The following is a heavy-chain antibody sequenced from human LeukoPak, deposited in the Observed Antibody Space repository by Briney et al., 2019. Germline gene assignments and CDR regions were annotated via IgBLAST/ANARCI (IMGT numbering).Heavy chain of an antibody. V-gene: IGHV4-39*01. CDR2: IYYSGGT. Sequence: SETLSLTCTVSGGSISSSSYYWGWIRQPPGKGLEWIGSIYYSGGTYYNPSLKSRVTISVDTSKNQFSLKLSSVTAADTAVYYCARQVRIAAAGTGWFDPWGQGTLVTVSS. CDR1: GGSISSSSYY. D-gene: IGHD6-13*01. J-gene: IGHJ5*02. CDR3: ARQVRIAAAGTGWFDP.